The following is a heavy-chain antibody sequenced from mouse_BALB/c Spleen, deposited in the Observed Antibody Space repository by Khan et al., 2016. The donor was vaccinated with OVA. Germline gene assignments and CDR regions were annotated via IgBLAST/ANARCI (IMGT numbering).Heavy chain of an antibody. D-gene: IGHD2-4*01. CDR1: GFSLSNYG. CDR3: SRSYDYDVGGFDY. Sequence: QIQLVQSGPGLVAPSQSLSITCTVSGFSLSNYGIHWVRQPPGQGLEWLGAIWTGGITTYNSAIMSRLSISNDNSKSQFFLKMNRLQTDDTAIYDGSRSYDYDVGGFDYWGQGTLVTVSA. CDR2: IWTGGIT. V-gene: IGHV2-9*02. J-gene: IGHJ3*01.